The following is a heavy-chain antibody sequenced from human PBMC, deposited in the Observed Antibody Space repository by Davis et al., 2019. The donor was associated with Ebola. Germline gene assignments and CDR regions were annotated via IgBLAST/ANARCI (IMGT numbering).Heavy chain of an antibody. CDR2: FGTSGDT. V-gene: IGHV3-23*01. CDR1: GFIFRSYV. J-gene: IGHJ4*02. Sequence: GGSLRLSCAASGFIFRSYVMSWVRQAPGKGLEWVSTFGTSGDTYYADSVKGRFTISRDNSKNTLHLQMNSLRVEDTAVYYCAGRYISIASSWGQGTLVTVSS. CDR3: AGRYISIASS. D-gene: IGHD3-16*02.